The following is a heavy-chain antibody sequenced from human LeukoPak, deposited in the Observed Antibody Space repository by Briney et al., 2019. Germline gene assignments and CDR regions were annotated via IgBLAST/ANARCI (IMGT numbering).Heavy chain of an antibody. CDR2: IKQDGSEK. Sequence: PGGSLRLSCAASGFTFSSYWMSWVRQAPGKGLEWVANIKQDGSEKYYVDSVKGRFTISRDNAKNSLYLQMNSLRAEDTAVYYCAKSGGYCTDGICYHFDYWGQGTLVTVSS. D-gene: IGHD2-8*01. J-gene: IGHJ4*02. CDR1: GFTFSSYW. V-gene: IGHV3-7*01. CDR3: AKSGGYCTDGICYHFDY.